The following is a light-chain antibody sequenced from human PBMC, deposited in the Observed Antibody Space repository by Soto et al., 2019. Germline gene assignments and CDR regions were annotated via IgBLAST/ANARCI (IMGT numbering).Light chain of an antibody. V-gene: IGKV2-28*01. CDR3: MQTLQTPRT. CDR2: LGS. CDR1: QSLLYSNGYNY. Sequence: DIVMTQSPLSLPVTPGEPASISCRSSQSLLYSNGYNYLDWYLQKPGQSPQLLIYLGSNRASGVPDRFSGSGSATDFTLKISRVEAEDVGVYYCMQTLQTPRTFGPGTKVDIK. J-gene: IGKJ3*01.